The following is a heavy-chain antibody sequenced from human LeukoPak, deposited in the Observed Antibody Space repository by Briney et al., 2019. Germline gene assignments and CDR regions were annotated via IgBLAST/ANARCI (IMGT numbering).Heavy chain of an antibody. V-gene: IGHV3-74*01. D-gene: IGHD3-10*01. CDR1: GFTFSSYW. CDR3: ARDGRGVIPFDY. J-gene: IGHJ4*02. Sequence: GGSLRLSCAASGFTFSSYWMHWVRQAPGKGLVWVSRINSDGSSTSYADSVKGRFTISRDNAKNSLYLQMNSLRAEDTAVYYCARDGRGVIPFDYWGQGTLVTVSS. CDR2: INSDGSST.